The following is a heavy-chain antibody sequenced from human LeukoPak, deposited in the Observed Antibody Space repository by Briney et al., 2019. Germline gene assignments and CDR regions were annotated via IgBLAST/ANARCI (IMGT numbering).Heavy chain of an antibody. J-gene: IGHJ4*02. V-gene: IGHV4-34*01. CDR1: GGSISGYY. CDR3: ANLAR. Sequence: SETLSLTCTVSGGSISGYYWSWIRQPPGKGLEWIGEINHSGSTNYNPSLKSRVTISVDTSKNQFSLKLSSVTAADTAVYYCANLARWGQGTLVTVSS. CDR2: INHSGST.